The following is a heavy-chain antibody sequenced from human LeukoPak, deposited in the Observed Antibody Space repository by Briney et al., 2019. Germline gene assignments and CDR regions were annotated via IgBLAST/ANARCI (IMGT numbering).Heavy chain of an antibody. D-gene: IGHD3-22*01. J-gene: IGHJ4*02. CDR3: ASVSRGYYIDS. CDR2: IYGSGST. CDR1: GGSISGYY. Sequence: SETLSLTCTVSGGSISGYYWSWIRQPAGQGLEWIGRIYGSGSTNYNPSMKSRVTMSVDTSKNQFSLRLSTVTAADTAIYYCASVSRGYYIDSWGQGTLVTVSS. V-gene: IGHV4-4*07.